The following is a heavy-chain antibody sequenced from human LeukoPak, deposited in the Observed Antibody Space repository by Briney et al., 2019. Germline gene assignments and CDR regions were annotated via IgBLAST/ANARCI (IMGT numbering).Heavy chain of an antibody. CDR1: GFTISSNS. CDR3: ARDRKFEKRPCVGAFDI. CDR2: ISSSSTYI. Sequence: GGSLRLSCVVSGFTISSNSMNWVRQAPGKGLEWVSFISSSSTYIHYADSVKGRFTISRDNAKNSLYLQMNSLRAEDTAVYYCARDRKFEKRPCVGAFDIWGQGTMVTVSS. J-gene: IGHJ3*02. V-gene: IGHV3-21*01. D-gene: IGHD1-14*01.